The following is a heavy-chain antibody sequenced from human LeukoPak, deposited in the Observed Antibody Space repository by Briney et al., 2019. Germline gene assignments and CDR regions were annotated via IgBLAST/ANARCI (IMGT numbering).Heavy chain of an antibody. CDR3: ARVYSSSWYLDAFDI. CDR1: GITFSTYS. D-gene: IGHD6-13*01. J-gene: IGHJ3*02. CDR2: ISSSSTYI. Sequence: GGSLRLSCAGSGITFSTYSMNWVRQAPGKGLEWVSSISSSSTYIYYADSVKGRFTISRDNAKNSLYLQMNSLRAEDTAVYYCARVYSSSWYLDAFDIWGQGTMVTVSS. V-gene: IGHV3-21*01.